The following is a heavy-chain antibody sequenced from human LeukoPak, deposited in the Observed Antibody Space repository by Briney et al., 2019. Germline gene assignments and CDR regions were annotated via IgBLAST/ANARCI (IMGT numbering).Heavy chain of an antibody. CDR3: ARTTCPGYSYGYDFSFWFDP. J-gene: IGHJ5*02. CDR2: IKQDGSEK. CDR1: GFTFSSYW. D-gene: IGHD5-18*01. Sequence: PGGSLRLSCAASGFTFSSYWMSWVRQAPGKGLEWVANIKQDGSEKYYVDSVKGRFTISRDNAKNSLYLQMNSLRAEDTAVYYCARTTCPGYSYGYDFSFWFDPWGQGTLVTVSS. V-gene: IGHV3-7*01.